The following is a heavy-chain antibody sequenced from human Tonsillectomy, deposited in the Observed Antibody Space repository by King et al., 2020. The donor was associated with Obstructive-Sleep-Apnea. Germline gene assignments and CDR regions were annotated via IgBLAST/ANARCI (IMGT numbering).Heavy chain of an antibody. J-gene: IGHJ4*02. Sequence: VQLVESGGGLVKPGGSLRLSCAASGFTFSSYSMNWVRQAPGKGLEWVSSITSSSSYIYYADSVKGRFTISRDNANNSLSLQMNSLRAEDTAVYYCATTHYCSVGSCYRYYFDYWGQGTLVTVSS. CDR1: GFTFSSYS. CDR2: ITSSSSYI. V-gene: IGHV3-21*01. D-gene: IGHD2-15*01. CDR3: ATTHYCSVGSCYRYYFDY.